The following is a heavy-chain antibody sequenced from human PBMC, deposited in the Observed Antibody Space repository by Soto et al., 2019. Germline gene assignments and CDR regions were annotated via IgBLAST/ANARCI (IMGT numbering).Heavy chain of an antibody. J-gene: IGHJ4*02. V-gene: IGHV4-39*01. CDR2: VHYTGST. D-gene: IGHD7-27*01. CDR1: DGSISRSAFY. Sequence: SETLSLTCTVSDGSISRSAFYWGWIRQPPGKGLEWIGSVHYTGSTYYNPSLKSRVTISVDSSKNHFSLKLSSVTAADTAVYYCARANWFFDYWGQGTLVTVSS. CDR3: ARANWFFDY.